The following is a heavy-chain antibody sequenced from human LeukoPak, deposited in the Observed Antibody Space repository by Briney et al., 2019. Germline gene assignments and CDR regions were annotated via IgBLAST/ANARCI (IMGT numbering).Heavy chain of an antibody. CDR2: IYYSGST. CDR3: ARAYSSCWYEDFDL. Sequence: SETLSLPCTVSGGSLSRYYWSWIRQPPGKGLAWIGYIYYSGSTNYNPSLKNRVTISVDTSKNQFSLKLSSVTAADTAVYYCARAYSSCWYEDFDLWGRGTLVTVSS. J-gene: IGHJ2*01. V-gene: IGHV4-59*01. D-gene: IGHD6-13*01. CDR1: GGSLSRYY.